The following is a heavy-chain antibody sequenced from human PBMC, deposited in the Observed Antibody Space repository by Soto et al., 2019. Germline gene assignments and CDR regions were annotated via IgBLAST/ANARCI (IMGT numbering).Heavy chain of an antibody. Sequence: GGSLRLSCVASGFTFSSYSMVWVRQAPGKGLEWVSYIFVTGGTIYYADSVKGRFTVSRDNSKNTLYLQMNSLRADDTAVYYCARDMSGGTYNYYYGMDVWGQGTTVTVSS. CDR2: IFVTGGTI. D-gene: IGHD1-26*01. V-gene: IGHV3-48*01. J-gene: IGHJ6*02. CDR3: ARDMSGGTYNYYYGMDV. CDR1: GFTFSSYS.